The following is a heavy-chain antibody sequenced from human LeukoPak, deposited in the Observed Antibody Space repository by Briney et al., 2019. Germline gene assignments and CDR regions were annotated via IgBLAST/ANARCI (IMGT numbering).Heavy chain of an antibody. V-gene: IGHV3-43*02. CDR1: GFTFSSYA. J-gene: IGHJ4*02. D-gene: IGHD3-3*01. Sequence: PGGSLRLSCAASGFTFSSYAMSWVRQAPGKGLEWVSLISWDGGSTYYADSVKGRFTISRDNSKNSLYLQMNSLRTEDTALYYCAKEAYYDFWSGNHFDYWGQGTLVTVSS. CDR3: AKEAYYDFWSGNHFDY. CDR2: ISWDGGST.